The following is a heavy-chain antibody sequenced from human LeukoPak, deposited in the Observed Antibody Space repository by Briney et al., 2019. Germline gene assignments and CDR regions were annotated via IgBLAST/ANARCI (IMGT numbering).Heavy chain of an antibody. J-gene: IGHJ4*02. CDR2: INPNSGGT. CDR1: GYTFTGYY. D-gene: IGHD2-8*01. CDR3: ARGVDIVLMVYANGTPFDY. V-gene: IGHV1-2*02. Sequence: ASVKVSCKASGYTFTGYYMHWVRQAPGQGLEWMGWINPNSGGTNYAQKFQGRVTMTRDTSISTAYMELSRLRSDDTAVHYCARGVDIVLMVYANGTPFDYWGQGTLVTVSS.